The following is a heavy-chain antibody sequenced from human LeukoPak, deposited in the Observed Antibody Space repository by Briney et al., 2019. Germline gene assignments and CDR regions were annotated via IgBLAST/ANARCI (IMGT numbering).Heavy chain of an antibody. CDR3: ARGRRRRYCDY. CDR2: INHSGST. CDR1: GGSFSGYY. D-gene: IGHD6-25*01. J-gene: IGHJ4*02. Sequence: LETLSLTCAVYGGSFSGYYWSWIRQPPGKGLEWIGEINHSGSTNYNPSLKSRVTISVDTSKNQFSLKLSSVTAADTAVYYCARGRRRRYCDYWGQGTLVTVSS. V-gene: IGHV4-34*01.